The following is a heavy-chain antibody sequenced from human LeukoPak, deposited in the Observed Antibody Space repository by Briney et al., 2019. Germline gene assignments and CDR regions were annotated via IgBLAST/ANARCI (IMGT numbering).Heavy chain of an antibody. J-gene: IGHJ4*02. V-gene: IGHV4-61*02. CDR3: ARVVEDYYDSSGFYYFDY. D-gene: IGHD3-22*01. CDR2: IYTSGST. Sequence: SETLSLTCTVSGGSISSGSYYWSWIRQPAGKGLEWIRRIYTSGSTNYNPSLKSRVTISVDTSKNQFSLKLSSVTAADTAVYYFARVVEDYYDSSGFYYFDYWGQGTLVTVSS. CDR1: GGSISSGSYY.